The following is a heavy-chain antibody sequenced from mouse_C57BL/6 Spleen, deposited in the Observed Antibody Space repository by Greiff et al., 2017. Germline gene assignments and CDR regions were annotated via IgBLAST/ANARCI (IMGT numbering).Heavy chain of an antibody. CDR2: INPGDGDT. V-gene: IGHV1-80*01. CDR1: GYAFSSYW. Sequence: VKVVESGAELVKPGASVKISCKASGYAFSSYWMNWVKQRPGKGLEWIGQINPGDGDTNYNGKFKGKATLTADKSSSTAYMQLSSLTSEDAAVYFCASYCGSELGGFAYWGQGTLVTVSA. D-gene: IGHD1-1*01. CDR3: ASYCGSELGGFAY. J-gene: IGHJ3*01.